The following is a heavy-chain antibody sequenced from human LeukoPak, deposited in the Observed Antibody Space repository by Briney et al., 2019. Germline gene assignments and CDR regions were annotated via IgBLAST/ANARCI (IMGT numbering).Heavy chain of an antibody. J-gene: IGHJ3*02. CDR2: ISGSGGST. CDR1: GFTFSSYA. D-gene: IGHD2-15*01. Sequence: GGSLRLSCAASGFTFSSYAMSWVRQAPGKGLEWVSAISGSGGSTYYADSVKGRFTISRDNSKNTLYLQMNSLRAEDTAVYYCAKPLYCSGGSCYSRLGAFDIWGQGTMVTVSS. CDR3: AKPLYCSGGSCYSRLGAFDI. V-gene: IGHV3-23*01.